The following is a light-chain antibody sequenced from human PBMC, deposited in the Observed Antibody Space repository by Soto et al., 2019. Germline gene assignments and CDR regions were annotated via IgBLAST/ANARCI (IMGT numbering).Light chain of an antibody. Sequence: EIVMTQSPATLSVSPGERASLSCRASQSVGSNLAWYQQTAGQAPRLLIYGASTRATGIPARFSGSGSGTEFPLTISSLQSEDFAGYSCQQYTNWPYTFGQGTKLEIK. J-gene: IGKJ2*01. CDR1: QSVGSN. CDR2: GAS. V-gene: IGKV3-15*01. CDR3: QQYTNWPYT.